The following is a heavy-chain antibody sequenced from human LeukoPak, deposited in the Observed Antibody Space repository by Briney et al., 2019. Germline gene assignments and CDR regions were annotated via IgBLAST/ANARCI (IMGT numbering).Heavy chain of an antibody. CDR3: ASLYGPGKRWVDP. CDR1: GFTFSDHY. V-gene: IGHV3-72*01. D-gene: IGHD3-10*01. Sequence: PGGSLRLSCAASGFTFSDHYMDWVRQAPGKGLEWVGRTRNKANSYTTEYAASVKGRFTISRDDSKNSLYLQMNSLKTEDTAVYYCASLYGPGKRWVDPWGQGTLVTVSS. CDR2: TRNKANSYTT. J-gene: IGHJ5*02.